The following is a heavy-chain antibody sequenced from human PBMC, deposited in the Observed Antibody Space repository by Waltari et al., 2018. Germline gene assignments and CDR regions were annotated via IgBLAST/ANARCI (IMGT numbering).Heavy chain of an antibody. V-gene: IGHV1-2*02. Sequence: QVQLVQSATEVKKPGASVKVSCQASGYTFTDYHLHWVRQTPGHGLEWMGWINPKNGDTSYAQKFLGSVTMTGNTSINTVFMEMSGLRSDDTAVFYCARDPGPIVGAPDFWGQGTVVTVSS. J-gene: IGHJ4*02. D-gene: IGHD1-26*01. CDR1: GYTFTDYH. CDR3: ARDPGPIVGAPDF. CDR2: INPKNGDT.